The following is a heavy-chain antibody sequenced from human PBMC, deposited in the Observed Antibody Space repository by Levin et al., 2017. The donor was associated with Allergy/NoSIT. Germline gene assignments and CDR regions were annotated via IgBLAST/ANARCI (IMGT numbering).Heavy chain of an antibody. D-gene: IGHD3-3*01. J-gene: IGHJ3*02. CDR3: ARFRVIMGDHDAFDI. V-gene: IGHV4-34*01. Sequence: SETLSLTCAVYGGSFSGYYWSWIRQPPGKGLEWIGEINHSGSTNYNPSLKSRVTISVDTSKNQFSLKLSSVTAADTAVYYCARFRVIMGDHDAFDIWGQGTMVTVSS. CDR1: GGSFSGYY. CDR2: INHSGST.